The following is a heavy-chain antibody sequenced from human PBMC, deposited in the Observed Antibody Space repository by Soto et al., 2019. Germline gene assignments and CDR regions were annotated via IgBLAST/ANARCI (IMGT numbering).Heavy chain of an antibody. Sequence: EVQLLESGGGLVQPGGSLRLSCAASGFTFNNFAMSWVRQAQGKGLEWVSSISDGGGSTYYGDSVKGRFTISRDNSKNTLYLQMNSLRAEDTAVYYCARCPGEKCARNTIFGVVGEGCDYWGQGTLVTVSS. V-gene: IGHV3-23*01. D-gene: IGHD3-3*01. CDR2: ISDGGGST. CDR3: ARCPGEKCARNTIFGVVGEGCDY. J-gene: IGHJ4*02. CDR1: GFTFNNFA.